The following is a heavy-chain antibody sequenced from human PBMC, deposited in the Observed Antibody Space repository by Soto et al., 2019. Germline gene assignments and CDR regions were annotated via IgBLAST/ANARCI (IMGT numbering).Heavy chain of an antibody. CDR3: AHTWGLPFDY. D-gene: IGHD3-16*01. V-gene: IGHV2-5*01. CDR2: IYWNDDK. CDR1: GFSLRTTGVG. Sequence: QITLKESGPTLVEPTQTLTLTCTYSGFSLRTTGVGVGWIRQPPGKALEWLGIIYWNDDKRYSPSLKNRFTLASDISKSQVVLTMTNMDPVDTATYYCAHTWGLPFDYWCQGNVVIVSS. J-gene: IGHJ4*02.